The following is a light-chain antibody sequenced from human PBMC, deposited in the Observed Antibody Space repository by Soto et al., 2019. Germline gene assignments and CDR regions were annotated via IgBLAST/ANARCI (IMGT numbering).Light chain of an antibody. V-gene: IGKV3-15*01. Sequence: EKMLTQSPATLSVSPGERAPLSCRASQSVSSNLAWYQQKPGQAPRLLIYGASTRATGIPARFSGSGSGTEFTLTISSLQSEDFAVYYCQQYNNWPETFGQGTKVDIK. CDR3: QQYNNWPET. CDR2: GAS. J-gene: IGKJ1*01. CDR1: QSVSSN.